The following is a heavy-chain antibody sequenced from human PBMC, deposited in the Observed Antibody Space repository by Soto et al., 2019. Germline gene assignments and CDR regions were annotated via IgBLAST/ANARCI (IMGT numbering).Heavy chain of an antibody. CDR3: ARHIAVPTTRGFDY. J-gene: IGHJ4*02. V-gene: IGHV4-4*02. D-gene: IGHD2-15*01. CDR2: IYHSGAT. CDR1: GASISSTNW. Sequence: QVQLQESGPGLVKPSGTLSLTCAASGASISSTNWWSWVRQAPGEGPEWIGEIYHSGATNYNPSLKSRVIISMDTSKNQLSLRLDSVTAADTAVYFCARHIAVPTTRGFDYWGQGTLVTVSS.